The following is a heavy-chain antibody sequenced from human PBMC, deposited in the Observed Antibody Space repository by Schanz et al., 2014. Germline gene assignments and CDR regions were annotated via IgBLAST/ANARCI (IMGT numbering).Heavy chain of an antibody. CDR3: AKGRFGELSAFDI. D-gene: IGHD3-10*01. CDR2: INTGGDST. V-gene: IGHV3-23*04. CDR1: GFTFSTYA. Sequence: MQLVESGGTLVRPGGSLRLSCAASGFTFSTYAMAWVRQAPGKGLEWVSSINTGGDSTYYADSVKGRFTISRDNSKNTLYLQMNSLRAEDTAVYYCAKGRFGELSAFDIWGQGTMVTVSS. J-gene: IGHJ3*02.